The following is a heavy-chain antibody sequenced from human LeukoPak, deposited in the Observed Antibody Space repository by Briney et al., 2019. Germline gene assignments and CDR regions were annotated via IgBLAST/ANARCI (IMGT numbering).Heavy chain of an antibody. Sequence: PGGSLRLSCAASGFTFSSYGMHWVRQAPGKGLEWVAFIRCDGSNKYYADSVKGRFTISRDNSKNTLYLQMNSLRAEDTAVYYCAKDSDGVDTAMVNWGQGTLVTVSS. CDR2: IRCDGSNK. CDR1: GFTFSSYG. V-gene: IGHV3-30*02. CDR3: AKDSDGVDTAMVN. J-gene: IGHJ4*02. D-gene: IGHD5-18*01.